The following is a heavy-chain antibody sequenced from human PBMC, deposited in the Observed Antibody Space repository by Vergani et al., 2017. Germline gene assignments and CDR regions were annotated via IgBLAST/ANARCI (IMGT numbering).Heavy chain of an antibody. CDR3: ATIGYRRWGYYFGY. Sequence: QVQLQESGPGLVKPPGTLSLTCAVSGDSISSNNCWTWVRQPPVKGLEWIWEICHTVDTKYSPSLKSRVTVSVDESRNLFSLRLNSVTAADTAVYYCATIGYRRWGYYFGYWGQGILVTVSS. J-gene: IGHJ4*02. D-gene: IGHD2-2*02. CDR2: ICHTVDT. V-gene: IGHV4-4*03. CDR1: GDSISSNNC.